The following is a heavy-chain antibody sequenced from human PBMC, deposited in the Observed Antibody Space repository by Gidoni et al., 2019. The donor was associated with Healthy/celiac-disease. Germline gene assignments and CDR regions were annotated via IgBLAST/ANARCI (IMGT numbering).Heavy chain of an antibody. CDR3: ARYPYGDYVPIVGWFDP. CDR1: GGSISSGGYY. J-gene: IGHJ5*02. Sequence: QVQLQESGPGLVKPSQTLSLTCTVSGGSISSGGYYWSWIRQHPGKGLEWIGYIYYSGSTYYNPSLKSRVTISVDTSKNQFSLKLSSVTAADTAVYYCARYPYGDYVPIVGWFDPWGQGTLVTVSS. CDR2: IYYSGST. D-gene: IGHD4-17*01. V-gene: IGHV4-31*03.